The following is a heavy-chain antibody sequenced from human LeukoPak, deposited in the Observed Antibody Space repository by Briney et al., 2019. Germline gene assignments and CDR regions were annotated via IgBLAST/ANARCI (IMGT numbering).Heavy chain of an antibody. D-gene: IGHD6-13*01. Sequence: SETLSLTCTVSGGPISSYYWSWIRQPAGKGLEWIGRIYTSGSTNYNPSLKSRVTMLVDTSKNQFSLKLSSVTAADTAVYYCAREVNSTTWRPLDYWGQGTLVTVSS. CDR2: IYTSGST. V-gene: IGHV4-4*07. J-gene: IGHJ4*02. CDR3: AREVNSTTWRPLDY. CDR1: GGPISSYY.